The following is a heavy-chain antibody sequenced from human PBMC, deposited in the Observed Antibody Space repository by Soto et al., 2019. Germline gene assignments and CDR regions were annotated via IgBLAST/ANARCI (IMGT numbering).Heavy chain of an antibody. Sequence: PXETLSLSCAVSGGSIRSSDWGSWVRQPPGKGRECIVEIYHSGSTNYNPSLKSRVTISVDKSKNQFSLKLSCVTAAATAVYYCATFNLAARPAGYYYYYGMDVWAKGTTVTVCS. D-gene: IGHD6-6*01. CDR2: IYHSGST. CDR1: GGSIRSSDW. V-gene: IGHV4-4*02. J-gene: IGHJ6*01. CDR3: ATFNLAARPAGYYYYYGMDV.